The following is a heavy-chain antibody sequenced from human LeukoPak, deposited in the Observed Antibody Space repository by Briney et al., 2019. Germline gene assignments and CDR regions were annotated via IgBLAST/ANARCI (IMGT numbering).Heavy chain of an antibody. CDR2: IYTSGST. D-gene: IGHD3-10*01. Sequence: KASETLSLTCTVSGASTSTYSWSWIRQPAGKGLEWIGRIYTSGSTNYNSSLKSRVTMSLDTSKNHCSLKLSSVTAADTAVYYCARGKKVYYGSGSYGNVDYWGQGTLVTVSS. CDR1: GASTSTYS. J-gene: IGHJ4*02. V-gene: IGHV4-4*07. CDR3: ARGKKVYYGSGSYGNVDY.